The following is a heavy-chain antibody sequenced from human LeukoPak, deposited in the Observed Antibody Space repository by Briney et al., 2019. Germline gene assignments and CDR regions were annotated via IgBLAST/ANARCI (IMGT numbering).Heavy chain of an antibody. Sequence: GGSLRLSCAASGFTFDDYTMHWVRQAPGKGLEWVSLISWDGGSTYYADSVKGRFTISRDNSKNSLYLQMNSLRTEDTALYYCAKDMNRRDTYYDILTGYSPLGYWGQGTLVTVSS. D-gene: IGHD3-9*01. CDR3: AKDMNRRDTYYDILTGYSPLGY. CDR1: GFTFDDYT. J-gene: IGHJ4*02. V-gene: IGHV3-43*01. CDR2: ISWDGGST.